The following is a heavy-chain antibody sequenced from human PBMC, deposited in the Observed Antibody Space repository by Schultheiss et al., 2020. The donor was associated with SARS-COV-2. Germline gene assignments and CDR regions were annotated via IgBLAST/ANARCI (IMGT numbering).Heavy chain of an antibody. CDR3: ARGFRRIRQEGGLDP. V-gene: IGHV4-61*08. CDR1: GFSLSTSGVG. Sequence: SGPTLVKPTPTLTLTCTFSGFSLSTSGVGVGWIRQPPGKGLEWIGYIYYSGSTNYNPSLKSRVTISVDTSKNQFSLKLSSVTAADTAVYYCARGFRRIRQEGGLDPWGQGTLVTVSS. D-gene: IGHD3-10*01. CDR2: IYYSGST. J-gene: IGHJ5*02.